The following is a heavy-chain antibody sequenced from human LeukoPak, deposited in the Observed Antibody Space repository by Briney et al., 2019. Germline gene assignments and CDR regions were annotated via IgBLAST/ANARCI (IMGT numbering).Heavy chain of an antibody. V-gene: IGHV4-34*01. CDR3: ARVDGTPEDY. Sequence: SETLSLTCAVYGGSFSGYYWSWIRQPPGKGLEWIGEINHSGSTNYNPSLKSRVTISVDTSKNQFSLKLSSVTAADTAVYYCARVDGTPEDYWGQGTLVTVSS. CDR1: GGSFSGYY. CDR2: INHSGST. J-gene: IGHJ4*02.